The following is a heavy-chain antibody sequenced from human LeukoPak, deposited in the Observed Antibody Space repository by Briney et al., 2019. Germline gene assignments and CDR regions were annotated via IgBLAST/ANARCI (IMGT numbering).Heavy chain of an antibody. D-gene: IGHD3-9*01. J-gene: IGHJ3*02. V-gene: IGHV1-69*06. CDR3: ATNYEILSGYPKNYYFHI. Sequence: ASVKVSCKASGGTFSSYAISWVRQAPGQGPEWMGGIIPLFRTANYAQKFQDRVAITADKSTNTAFMELSSLRSEDTAMYYCATNYEILSGYPKNYYFHIWGQGTMVTVSS. CDR2: IIPLFRTA. CDR1: GGTFSSYA.